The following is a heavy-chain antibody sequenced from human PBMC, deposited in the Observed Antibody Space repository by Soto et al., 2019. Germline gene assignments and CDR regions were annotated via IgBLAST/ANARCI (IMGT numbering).Heavy chain of an antibody. V-gene: IGHV4-34*01. CDR1: RGSFSGYY. D-gene: IGHD3-3*01. Sequence: SGTLSLTCAVYRGSFSGYYWSWIRHPPGKGLECIGEINHSGSTNYNPSLKSRVTISVDTSKNQFSLKLSSLTAADTAVYHCATVGYDSQTNKVDYRGQAPLVTVSS. CDR2: INHSGST. J-gene: IGHJ4*02. CDR3: ATVGYDSQTNKVDY.